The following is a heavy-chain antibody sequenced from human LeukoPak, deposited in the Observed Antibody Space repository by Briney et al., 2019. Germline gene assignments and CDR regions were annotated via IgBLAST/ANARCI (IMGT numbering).Heavy chain of an antibody. J-gene: IGHJ4*02. Sequence: SETLSLTCIVSGASISSHYWSWLRQPPGKRLEGIGYVHHDGTTNQNPSLTSRVAISIDTARNQMSLKLYSMTAADTAMYYCARGSTRADDYWGQGILVTVS. CDR2: VHHDGTT. CDR3: ARGSTRADDY. V-gene: IGHV4-59*11. CDR1: GASISSHY. D-gene: IGHD2/OR15-2a*01.